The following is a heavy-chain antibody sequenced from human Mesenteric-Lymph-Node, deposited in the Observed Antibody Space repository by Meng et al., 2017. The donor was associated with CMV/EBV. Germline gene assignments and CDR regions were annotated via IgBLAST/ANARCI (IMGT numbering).Heavy chain of an antibody. J-gene: IGHJ4*02. CDR2: ITSSGSAT. CDR1: GFTFSSYE. CDR3: ARRGNIPDY. Sequence: GGSLRLSCAASGFTFSSYEMNWVRQAPGKGLEWVSRITSSGSATDYADSVKGRFTISRDNAKHSLYLQMNSLRVEDTALYYCARRGNIPDYWGQGTLVTVSS. D-gene: IGHD2/OR15-2a*01. V-gene: IGHV3-48*03.